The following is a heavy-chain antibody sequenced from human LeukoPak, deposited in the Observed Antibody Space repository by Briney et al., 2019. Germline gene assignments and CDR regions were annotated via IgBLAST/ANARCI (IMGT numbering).Heavy chain of an antibody. CDR3: AKAPGVRPRAVVPAAASRGELLPFDY. J-gene: IGHJ4*02. V-gene: IGHV3-21*04. Sequence: PGGSLRLSCEASGFTFSSYNMNWVRQAPGKGLEWVSCISGSSSYIYYADSVKGRFTISRDNAKNSLYLQMNSLRAEDTAVYYCAKAPGVRPRAVVPAAASRGELLPFDYWGQGTLVTVSS. D-gene: IGHD2-2*01. CDR2: ISGSSSYI. CDR1: GFTFSSYN.